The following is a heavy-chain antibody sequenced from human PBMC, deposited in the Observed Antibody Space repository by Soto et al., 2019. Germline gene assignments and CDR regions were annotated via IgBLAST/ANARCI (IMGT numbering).Heavy chain of an antibody. Sequence: SETLCVTCAVYEGSFSVYYWSWIRQPPGKGLEWIGEINHSGSTNYNPSLKSRVTISVDTSKNQFSLKLSSVTAADTAVYYCARGSRGWYRYYYYYYGMDVWGQGTPVTVSS. D-gene: IGHD6-19*01. V-gene: IGHV4-34*01. J-gene: IGHJ6*01. CDR3: ARGSRGWYRYYYYYYGMDV. CDR1: EGSFSVYY. CDR2: INHSGST.